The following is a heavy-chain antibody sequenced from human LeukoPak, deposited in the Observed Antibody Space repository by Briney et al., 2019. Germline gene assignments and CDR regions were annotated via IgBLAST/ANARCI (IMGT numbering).Heavy chain of an antibody. CDR3: ASFWVRGGWFDP. V-gene: IGHV1-69*05. CDR1: GDTLSHYA. CDR2: IIPISDTA. Sequence: GSSVKVSCKASGDTLSHYAITWVRQAPGQGLEWMGGIIPISDTANYAQKFQGRVKISTDEATNTAYMELSSLRFEDTAVYYCASFWVRGGWFDPSGQGTLVTVSS. J-gene: IGHJ5*02. D-gene: IGHD3-10*01.